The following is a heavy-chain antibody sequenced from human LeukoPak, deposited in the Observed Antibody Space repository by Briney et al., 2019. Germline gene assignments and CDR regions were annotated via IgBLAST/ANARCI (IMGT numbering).Heavy chain of an antibody. CDR2: ISSSSSYI. V-gene: IGHV3-21*01. CDR3: AREGYYDSGSPPTFYFDS. Sequence: TGGSLRLSCAASGFTFSSYSMNWVRQAPGKGLEWVSSISSSSSYIYYADSVKCRSTISRDNSRNTLYLQMKRLRPEDTAIYYCAREGYYDSGSPPTFYFDSWGEGTLVTVSS. D-gene: IGHD3-10*01. J-gene: IGHJ4*02. CDR1: GFTFSSYS.